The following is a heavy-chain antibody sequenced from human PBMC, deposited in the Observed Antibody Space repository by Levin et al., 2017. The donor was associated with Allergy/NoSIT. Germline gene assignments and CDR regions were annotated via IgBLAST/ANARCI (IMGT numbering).Heavy chain of an antibody. CDR1: RSTFSTYG. CDR2: ITDSGAAT. V-gene: IGHV3-23*01. J-gene: IGHJ4*02. CDR3: AKDSSNSWFDY. Sequence: GESLKISCAAFRSTFSTYGMSWVRQAPGKGPEWVATITDSGAATYFPDSVRGRFTISRDNSKNTLYLQMDSLRVEDTALYYCAKDSSNSWFDYWGRGTLVTVSS. D-gene: IGHD4-11*01.